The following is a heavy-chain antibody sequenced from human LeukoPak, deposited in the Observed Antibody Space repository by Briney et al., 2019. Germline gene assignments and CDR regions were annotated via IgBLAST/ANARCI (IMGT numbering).Heavy chain of an antibody. CDR1: GFTSSNYW. CDR2: INSDGSST. J-gene: IGHJ4*02. V-gene: IGHV3-74*01. Sequence: GGSLRLSCAASGFTSSNYWMDWVRQAPGKGLVWVSRINSDGSSTSYADSVKGRFPISRDNAKNSLFLQMNSLRAEDTAVYYCVTAPTRTYSVYWGQGTLVTVSS. CDR3: VTAPTRTYSVY. D-gene: IGHD2-15*01.